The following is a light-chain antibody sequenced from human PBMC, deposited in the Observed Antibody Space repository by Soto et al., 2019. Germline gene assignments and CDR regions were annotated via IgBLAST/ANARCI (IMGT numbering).Light chain of an antibody. CDR1: SSNIGAGYD. CDR3: QSDDSSLSGSVV. Sequence: QSVLTQPPSVSGAPGQRVTISCTGSSSNIGAGYDVHWYQQLPGTAPKLLIYGNSNRPSGVPDRFSGSKSGTSASPAITGLQAEDEADYYCQSDDSSLSGSVVFGGGTQLTVL. CDR2: GNS. J-gene: IGLJ2*01. V-gene: IGLV1-40*01.